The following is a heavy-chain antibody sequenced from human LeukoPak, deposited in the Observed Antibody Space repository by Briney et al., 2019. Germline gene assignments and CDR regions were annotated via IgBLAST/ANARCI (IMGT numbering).Heavy chain of an antibody. V-gene: IGHV3-30*18. J-gene: IGHJ4*02. CDR2: ISYDGSNK. Sequence: GGSLRLSCAASGFTFSSYWMHWVRQAPGKGLEWVAVISYDGSNKYYADSVKGRFTISRDNSKNTLYLQMNSLRAEDTAVYYCAKDRPGATDYWGQGTLVTVSS. CDR3: AKDRPGATDY. D-gene: IGHD1-26*01. CDR1: GFTFSSYW.